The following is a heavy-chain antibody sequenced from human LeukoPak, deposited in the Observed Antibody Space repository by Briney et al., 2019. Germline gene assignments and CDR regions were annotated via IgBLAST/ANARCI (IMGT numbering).Heavy chain of an antibody. CDR1: GGSISGYY. D-gene: IGHD2-2*01. CDR3: ARDRCSSTSCLFDY. V-gene: IGHV4-4*07. Sequence: SETLSLTRTVSGGSISGYYGSWIRQPAGKGLEWVGRVYTSGSTNYSPSLKSRVTMSVDTSKNQLSLNLRSVTAADTAVYYCARDRCSSTSCLFDYWGQGTLVTVSS. J-gene: IGHJ4*02. CDR2: VYTSGST.